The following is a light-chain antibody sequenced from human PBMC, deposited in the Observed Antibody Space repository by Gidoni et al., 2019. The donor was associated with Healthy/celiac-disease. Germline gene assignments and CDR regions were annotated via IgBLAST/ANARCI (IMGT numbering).Light chain of an antibody. CDR1: SSNIGSNY. J-gene: IGLJ3*02. Sequence: QSVLTQPPSASGTPGQRVTTSCSGSSSNIGSNYVYWYQQLPGTAPKLLIYRSNQRPSGVPDRFSGSKSGTSASLAISGLRSEDEADYYCAAWDDSLSGLFGGGTKLTVL. V-gene: IGLV1-47*01. CDR2: RSN. CDR3: AAWDDSLSGL.